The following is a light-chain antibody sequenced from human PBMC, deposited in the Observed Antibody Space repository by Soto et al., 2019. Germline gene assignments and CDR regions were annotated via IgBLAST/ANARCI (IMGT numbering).Light chain of an antibody. CDR1: QSISSY. J-gene: IGKJ2*01. CDR3: QQSYRIPDT. Sequence: DIQMTQSPSSLSASVGDRVTITCRASQSISSYLNWYQQKPGEAPKLLIYGMSNLQGGVPSRFSGRGSGIDFTLTISSLQPEDFATYYCQQSYRIPDTSGQGTKLEIK. CDR2: GMS. V-gene: IGKV1-39*01.